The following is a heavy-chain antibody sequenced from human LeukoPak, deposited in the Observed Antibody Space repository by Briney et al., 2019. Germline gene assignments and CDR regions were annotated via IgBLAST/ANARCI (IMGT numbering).Heavy chain of an antibody. J-gene: IGHJ5*02. Sequence: PGGSLRLSCAASGFTFSSDAMSWVRQAPGKGLDWVSTISGGGDTTYYSDSVKGRFTISRDNSKNTLFLQMNGLRAEDTAVYYCAKASTFGELNRPFDHWGQGTLVTVSS. D-gene: IGHD3-10*01. V-gene: IGHV3-23*01. CDR2: ISGGGDTT. CDR3: AKASTFGELNRPFDH. CDR1: GFTFSSDA.